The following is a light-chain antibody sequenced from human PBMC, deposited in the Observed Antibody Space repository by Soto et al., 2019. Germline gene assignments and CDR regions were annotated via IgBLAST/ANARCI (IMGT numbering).Light chain of an antibody. CDR3: SSYRNKNTLL. Sequence: QSVLTQPASVSGSPGQSITISCTGTSSDVGGYPFVSWYQQHPGKAPKLLIYEVTNRPSGVSNRFSGSKSGNTASLTISGLQAEDEADYFCSSYRNKNTLLFGGGTKLTVL. V-gene: IGLV2-14*01. CDR1: SSDVGGYPF. CDR2: EVT. J-gene: IGLJ2*01.